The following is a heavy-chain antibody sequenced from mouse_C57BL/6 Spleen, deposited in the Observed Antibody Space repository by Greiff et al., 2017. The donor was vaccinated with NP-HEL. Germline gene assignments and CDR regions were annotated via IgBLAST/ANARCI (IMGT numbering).Heavy chain of an antibody. CDR1: GYTFTSYW. D-gene: IGHD1-2*01. J-gene: IGHJ3*01. V-gene: IGHV1-72*01. Sequence: VQLQQPGAELVKPGASVKLSCKASGYTFTSYWLHWVKQRPGRGLEWIGRIAPNSGGSKYNEKFKSKATLTVDKPSSTAYMQLSSLASEDSAVYYCARSHYYRGGFAYWGQGTLVTVSA. CDR2: IAPNSGGS. CDR3: ARSHYYRGGFAY.